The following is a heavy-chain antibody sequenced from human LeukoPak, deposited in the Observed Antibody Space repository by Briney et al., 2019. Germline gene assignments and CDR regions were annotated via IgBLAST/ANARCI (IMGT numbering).Heavy chain of an antibody. CDR3: ARAGGATGAFDI. CDR2: INSDGSST. D-gene: IGHD1-26*01. V-gene: IGHV3-74*01. CDR1: GFTFSSYW. J-gene: IGHJ3*02. Sequence: QPGGSLRLSCAASGFTFSSYWIHWVRQAPGKGLVWVSRINSDGSSTSYADSVKGRFTISRDNAKNTPYLQMNSLRAEDTAVYYCARAGGATGAFDIWGQGTMVTVSS.